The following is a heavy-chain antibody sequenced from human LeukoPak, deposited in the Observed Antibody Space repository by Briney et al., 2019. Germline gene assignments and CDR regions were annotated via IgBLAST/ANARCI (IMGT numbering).Heavy chain of an antibody. CDR2: IIPIFGAA. CDR1: GGTFSSYA. J-gene: IGHJ4*02. CDR3: AREKDSGSYSDY. V-gene: IGHV1-69*13. Sequence: ASVEVSCKASGGTFSSYAISWVRQAPGQGLEWMGGIIPIFGAANYAQKFQGRVTITADESTSTACMELSSLRSEDTAVYYCAREKDSGSYSDYWGQGTLVTVSS. D-gene: IGHD1-26*01.